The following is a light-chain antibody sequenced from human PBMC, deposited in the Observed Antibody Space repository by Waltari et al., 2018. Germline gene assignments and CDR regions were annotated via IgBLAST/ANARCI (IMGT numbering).Light chain of an antibody. CDR3: QHVHGTPFT. Sequence: DIQMTQSPSSLSASIGDRVTITCRASENVNNYLNWYQQKPGKAPKLLIYKASTLQTGVPSRYTGSGYGTHFTFTISRLQSEDVATYYCQHVHGTPFTFGPGTKLDIK. V-gene: IGKV1-39*01. CDR2: KAS. CDR1: ENVNNY. J-gene: IGKJ3*01.